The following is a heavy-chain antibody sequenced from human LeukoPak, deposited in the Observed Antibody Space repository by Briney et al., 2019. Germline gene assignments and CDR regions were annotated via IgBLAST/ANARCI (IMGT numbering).Heavy chain of an antibody. V-gene: IGHV3-48*04. D-gene: IGHD3-3*01. CDR1: GFTFSSYN. Sequence: GGSLRLSCAASGFTFSSYNMNWVRQAPGKGLEWVSYISSSGSTIYYADSVKGRFTISRDNAKNSLYLQMNSLRAEDTAVYYCARDARPDFWSGYDGAFDIWGQGTMVTVSS. CDR3: ARDARPDFWSGYDGAFDI. CDR2: ISSSGSTI. J-gene: IGHJ3*02.